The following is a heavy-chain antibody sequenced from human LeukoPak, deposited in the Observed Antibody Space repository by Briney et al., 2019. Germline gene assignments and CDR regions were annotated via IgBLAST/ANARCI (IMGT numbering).Heavy chain of an antibody. D-gene: IGHD2-2*01. CDR2: INQDGSVK. CDR3: ARVRQYPLYYYYGMDV. J-gene: IGHJ6*02. Sequence: GGSLRLSCAASGFTFRNYWMNWVRQAPGKGLEWVANINQDGSVKQYVDSLKGRFTISRDNTKNSMYLQMNSLRAEDTAVYYCARVRQYPLYYYYGMDVWGQGTTVTVSS. CDR1: GFTFRNYW. V-gene: IGHV3-7*03.